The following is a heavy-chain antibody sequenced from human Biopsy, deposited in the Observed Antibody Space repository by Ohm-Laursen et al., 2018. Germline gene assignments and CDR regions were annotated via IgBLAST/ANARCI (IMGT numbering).Heavy chain of an antibody. J-gene: IGHJ4*02. CDR3: ASLEDRTFDK. V-gene: IGHV1-69*04. Sequence: SSVKVSCKAPGGTLITYAISWVRQAPGQGLEWMGRIIPILHVPTYAQSFQGRVTISADKSTSTAYMELSGLRSEDTAVYYCASLEDRTFDKWGQGTLVTVSS. CDR1: GGTLITYA. CDR2: IIPILHVP.